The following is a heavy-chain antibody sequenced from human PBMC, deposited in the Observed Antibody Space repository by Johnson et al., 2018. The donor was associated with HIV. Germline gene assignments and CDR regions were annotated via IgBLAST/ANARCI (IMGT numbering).Heavy chain of an antibody. CDR1: GFNFDDYA. V-gene: IGHV3-20*04. J-gene: IGHJ3*02. CDR2: FTWDGDST. D-gene: IGHD3-10*01. CDR3: ARAPGFSRAFDI. Sequence: EVQLVESGGGVVQPGRSLRLSCAASGFNFDDYAMNWVRQAPGKGLEWVSGFTWDGDSTAYADSVKGRFTISRDDSKNTLYLQMNRLTAEDTAVYYCARAPGFSRAFDIWGQGTMVTVSS.